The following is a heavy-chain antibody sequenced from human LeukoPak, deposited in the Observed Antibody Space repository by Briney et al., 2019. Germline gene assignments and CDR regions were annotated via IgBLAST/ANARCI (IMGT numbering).Heavy chain of an antibody. CDR1: GGTFSSYA. Sequence: GASVKVSCKASGGTFSSYAISWVRQAPGQGLEWMGGIIPIFGTANYAQKFQGRVTITADESTSTAYMELSSLRSEDTAVYYCARGFDNDEEWYFQHWGQGTLVTVSS. V-gene: IGHV1-69*13. D-gene: IGHD3-9*01. CDR2: IIPIFGTA. CDR3: ARGFDNDEEWYFQH. J-gene: IGHJ1*01.